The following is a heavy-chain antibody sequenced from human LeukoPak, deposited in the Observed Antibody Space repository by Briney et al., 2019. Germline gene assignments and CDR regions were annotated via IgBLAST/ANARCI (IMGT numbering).Heavy chain of an antibody. J-gene: IGHJ4*02. CDR1: GFSFRNFE. CDR2: ISDSGDTV. CDR3: ARDLWGGATPSDH. Sequence: PGGSPRLSCAASGFSFRNFEMNWVRQAPGKGLEYVAYISDSGDTVYYADSVKGRFTVSRDNAKSSLYLQMSSLRADDTGVYYCARDLWGGATPSDHWGQGTLVTVSS. D-gene: IGHD3-16*01. V-gene: IGHV3-48*03.